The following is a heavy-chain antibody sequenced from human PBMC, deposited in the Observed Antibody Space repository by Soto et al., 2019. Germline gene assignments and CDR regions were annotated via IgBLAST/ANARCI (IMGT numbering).Heavy chain of an antibody. D-gene: IGHD1-7*01. V-gene: IGHV3-23*01. CDR1: GLTFSNYA. Sequence: EVRLLESGGGLVKPGGSLRLSCATSGLTFSNYAMSWVRQAPGGGLEWVSSMSGSSSTTYYADSVRGRFTISRDRSKNTQYLQMSSLRAEDTALYYCAKNQELELPRVIDFWGQGTLVTVSS. CDR3: AKNQELELPRVIDF. J-gene: IGHJ4*02. CDR2: MSGSSSTT.